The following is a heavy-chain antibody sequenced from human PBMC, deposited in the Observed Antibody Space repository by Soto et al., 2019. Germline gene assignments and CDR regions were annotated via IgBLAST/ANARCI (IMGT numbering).Heavy chain of an antibody. J-gene: IGHJ4*02. V-gene: IGHV3-66*01. CDR2: IYSGGST. Sequence: GGSLRLSCAASGFTVSSNYMSWVRQAPGKGLEWVSVIYSGGSTYYADSVKGRFTISRDHSKNTLYLQMNSLRAEDTAVYYCARARVFWSGYGYYFDYWGQGTLVTVSS. D-gene: IGHD3-3*01. CDR1: GFTVSSNY. CDR3: ARARVFWSGYGYYFDY.